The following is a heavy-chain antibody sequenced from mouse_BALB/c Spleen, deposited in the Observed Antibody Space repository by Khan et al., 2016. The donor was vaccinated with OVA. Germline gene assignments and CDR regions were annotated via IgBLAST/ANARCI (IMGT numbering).Heavy chain of an antibody. V-gene: IGHV1-7*01. CDR3: ARDRIDY. CDR1: GYIFTSYW. J-gene: IGHJ2*01. CDR2: INPTSGYT. Sequence: QIQLVQSGAELAKPGASVKMSCTASGYIFTSYWMHWIKQRPGQGLEWIGYINPTSGYTDYNQKFKDKATLTADKSSSTAYMQLSSLTSDDSAVYYCARDRIDYWGQGTALTVSS.